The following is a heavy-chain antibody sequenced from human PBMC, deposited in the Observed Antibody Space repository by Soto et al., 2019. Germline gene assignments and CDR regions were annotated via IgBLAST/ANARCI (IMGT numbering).Heavy chain of an antibody. CDR1: GYTFTSYG. Sequence: QGQLVQSGAEVKKPGASVKVSCKASGYTFTSYGISWVRQAPGQGLEWMGWISAYNGNTNYAQKLQGRVTMTTDTSTSPAYMELRSLRSADTAVYYCASYPVQYYDFWSGSPDYYYGMDVWGQGTTVTVSS. D-gene: IGHD3-3*01. J-gene: IGHJ6*02. CDR3: ASYPVQYYDFWSGSPDYYYGMDV. V-gene: IGHV1-18*01. CDR2: ISAYNGNT.